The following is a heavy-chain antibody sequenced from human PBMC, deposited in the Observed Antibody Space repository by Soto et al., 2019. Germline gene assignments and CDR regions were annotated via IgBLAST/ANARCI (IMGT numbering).Heavy chain of an antibody. V-gene: IGHV5-51*01. Sequence: GESLKISCTVSGFTFTDFWTGWVRQMPGKGLEWMGIIDPSVSDIRYTPSFQGRVTISADKSINTAYLQWSSLQASDTAMYYCVRLGVGSYYYVPYWGQGTLVTVSP. CDR1: GFTFTDFW. CDR2: IDPSVSDI. D-gene: IGHD2-15*01. CDR3: VRLGVGSYYYVPY. J-gene: IGHJ4*02.